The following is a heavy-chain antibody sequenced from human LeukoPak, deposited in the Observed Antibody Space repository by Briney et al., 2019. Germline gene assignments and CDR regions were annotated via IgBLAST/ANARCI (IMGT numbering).Heavy chain of an antibody. CDR1: GYTFTSYG. J-gene: IGHJ4*02. V-gene: IGHV1-18*01. D-gene: IGHD2-2*01. CDR2: ISAYNGNT. Sequence: ASVKVSCKASGYTFTSYGISWLRQAPAQGLEWMGWISAYNGNTNYAQKLQGRVTMTTDTSTSTAYMELRSLRSDDTAVYYCASVTGYCSSTSCPKYFDYWGQGTLVTVSS. CDR3: ASVTGYCSSTSCPKYFDY.